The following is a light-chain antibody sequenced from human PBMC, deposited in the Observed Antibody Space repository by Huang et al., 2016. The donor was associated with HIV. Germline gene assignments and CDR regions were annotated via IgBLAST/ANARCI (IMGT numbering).Light chain of an antibody. J-gene: IGKJ4*01. CDR2: DAS. Sequence: EIVLTQSPATLSLSPGERATLSCRASQILSTYLAWYQQKPGQAPRLLIYDASNRATGIPARFSGSGSGTDFTLTISSLEPEDCAIYYCQQRSNWPPLTFGGGTKVEIK. CDR1: QILSTY. CDR3: QQRSNWPPLT. V-gene: IGKV3-11*01.